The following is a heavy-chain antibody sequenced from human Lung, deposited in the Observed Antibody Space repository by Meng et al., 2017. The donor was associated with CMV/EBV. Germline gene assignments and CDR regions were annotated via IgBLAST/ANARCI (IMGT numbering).Heavy chain of an antibody. CDR3: ARDSGDPSVVTPEDSAFDI. CDR2: ISSSGGDR. J-gene: IGHJ3*02. CDR1: GFTFNSFE. V-gene: IGHV3-48*03. D-gene: IGHD4-23*01. Sequence: SCAGSGFTFNSFEMNWVRQVPGEGLEWVSYISSSGGDRRYADSVKGRFTISRDNAKNSLYLQMNSLGAEDTAVYYCARDSGDPSVVTPEDSAFDIWXQGTXVT.